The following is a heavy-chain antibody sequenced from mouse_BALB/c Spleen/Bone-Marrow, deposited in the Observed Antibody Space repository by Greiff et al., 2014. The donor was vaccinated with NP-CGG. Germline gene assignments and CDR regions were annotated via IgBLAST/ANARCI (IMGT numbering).Heavy chain of an antibody. CDR2: INPSNGGT. CDR3: TRSTMITYFDY. V-gene: IGHV1S81*02. D-gene: IGHD2-4*01. Sequence: QVQLKQSGAELVKPGASVKLSCKASGYTFTSYYMYWVKQRPGQGLEWIGEINPSNGGTNFNEKFKSKATLTVDKSSSTAYMQLSSLTSEDSAVYYCTRSTMITYFDYWGQGTTPTVSS. J-gene: IGHJ2*01. CDR1: GYTFTSYY.